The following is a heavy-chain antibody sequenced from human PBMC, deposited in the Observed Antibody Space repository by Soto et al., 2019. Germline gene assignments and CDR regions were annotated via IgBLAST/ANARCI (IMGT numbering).Heavy chain of an antibody. V-gene: IGHV3-30*02. CDR3: AKEADYCVSSKYDN. CDR1: GFPFSGYG. J-gene: IGHJ4*02. Sequence: PGGSLRLSCAAAGFPFSGYGRHWVRQAPGKGLEWVAVIWYDGSNKYYEDSVKGRFTISRDNSRNTLYLEMNGLRPEDTAVYYCAKEADYCVSSKYDNWGRGTLVTVSS. CDR2: IWYDGSNK. D-gene: IGHD2-21*01.